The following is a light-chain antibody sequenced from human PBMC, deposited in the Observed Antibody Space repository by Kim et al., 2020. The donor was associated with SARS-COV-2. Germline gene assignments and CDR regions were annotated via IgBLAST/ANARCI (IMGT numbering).Light chain of an antibody. V-gene: IGLV2-14*03. Sequence: QSALTQPASVSGSPGQSITISCTGTGSDVGSYNYVSWYQQHPGKAPKLMIYDFNNRPSGVSDRFSGSKSGNTASLTVSGLQAEDEADYYCSSYTSGSILVVFGGGTQLTVL. J-gene: IGLJ2*01. CDR2: DFN. CDR1: GSDVGSYNY. CDR3: SSYTSGSILVV.